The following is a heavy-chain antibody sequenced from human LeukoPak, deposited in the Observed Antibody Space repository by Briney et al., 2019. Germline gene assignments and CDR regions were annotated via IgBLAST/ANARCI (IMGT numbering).Heavy chain of an antibody. CDR2: IYHSGST. CDR1: GGSISSGGYS. V-gene: IGHV4-30-2*01. J-gene: IGHJ4*02. CDR3: ARSGVTTPGHFDS. Sequence: SQTLSLTCAVSGGSISSGGYSWSWIRQPPGKGLEWIGYIYHSGSTYYNPSLKSRVTISVDRSKNQFSLKLSFVTAADTAVYYCARSGVTTPGHFDSWGQGTLVTVSS. D-gene: IGHD4-17*01.